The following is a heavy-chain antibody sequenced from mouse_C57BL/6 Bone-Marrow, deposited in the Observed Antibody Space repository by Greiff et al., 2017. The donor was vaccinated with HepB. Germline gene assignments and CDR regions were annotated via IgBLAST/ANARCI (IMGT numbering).Heavy chain of an antibody. CDR3: ARWMASQGY. V-gene: IGHV14-3*01. J-gene: IGHJ3*01. CDR2: IDPANGNT. Sequence: VQLQQSVAELVRPGASVKLSCTASGFNIKNTYMPWVKQRPEQGLEWIGRIDPANGNTKYAPKFQGKATITADTSSNTAYLPLSSLTSEDTAIYDCARWMASQGYWGQGTLVTGTA. D-gene: IGHD6-1*01. CDR1: GFNIKNTY.